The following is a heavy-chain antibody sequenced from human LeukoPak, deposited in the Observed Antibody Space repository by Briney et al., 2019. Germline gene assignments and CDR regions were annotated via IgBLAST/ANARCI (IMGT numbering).Heavy chain of an antibody. J-gene: IGHJ4*02. CDR3: ARQSLLWSGYPFDY. CDR1: GYSISSGYY. CDR2: IYHSGST. Sequence: PSETLSLTCAVYGYSISSGYYWGGIRQPPGKGLEWIGSIYHSGSTYYNPSLKSRVTISVDTSKNQFSLKLSSVTAADTAVYYCARQSLLWSGYPFDYWGQGTLVTVSS. D-gene: IGHD3-3*01. V-gene: IGHV4-38-2*01.